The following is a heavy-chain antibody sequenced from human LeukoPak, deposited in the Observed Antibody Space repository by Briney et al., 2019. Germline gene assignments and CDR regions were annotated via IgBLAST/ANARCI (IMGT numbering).Heavy chain of an antibody. Sequence: PGGSLRLSCAASGFTVSSYAMHWVRQAPGKGLEWVALISYDGSNKYYAASAKGRSTISRDNSKNTLYLQMNGLRAEDTAVYYSARDSNYYDSSGYSRIGAFDIWGQGTMVTVSS. CDR2: ISYDGSNK. J-gene: IGHJ3*02. CDR1: GFTVSSYA. V-gene: IGHV3-30-3*01. CDR3: ARDSNYYDSSGYSRIGAFDI. D-gene: IGHD3-22*01.